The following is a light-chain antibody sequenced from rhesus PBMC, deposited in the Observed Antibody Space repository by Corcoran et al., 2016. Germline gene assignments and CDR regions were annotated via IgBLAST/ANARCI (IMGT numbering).Light chain of an antibody. CDR3: LQYDSSPRA. V-gene: IGKV1-22*01. CDR2: KAS. CDR1: QSISYW. Sequence: DIQMTQFPSSLSASVGDTVTITCRASQSISYWLAWYQQKPGKAPKLLNYKASSLQSGVPSRVSGRGSGIAVTLTVRRLQPEDCASYFCLQYDSSPRAFGQGTKVEIK. J-gene: IGKJ1*01.